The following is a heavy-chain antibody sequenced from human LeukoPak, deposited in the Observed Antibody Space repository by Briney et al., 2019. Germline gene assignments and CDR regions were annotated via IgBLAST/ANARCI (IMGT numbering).Heavy chain of an antibody. V-gene: IGHV5-10-1*01. Sequence: GESLKISCKGSGYSFTSYWISWVRQMPGKGLEWMGRIDPSDSYTNYSPSFQGHVTISADKSISTAYLQWSSLKASDTAMYYCARHEEPKYYDILTGYYTLTHYYYGIDVWGQGTTVTVSS. D-gene: IGHD3-9*01. CDR2: IDPSDSYT. CDR1: GYSFTSYW. J-gene: IGHJ6*02. CDR3: ARHEEPKYYDILTGYYTLTHYYYGIDV.